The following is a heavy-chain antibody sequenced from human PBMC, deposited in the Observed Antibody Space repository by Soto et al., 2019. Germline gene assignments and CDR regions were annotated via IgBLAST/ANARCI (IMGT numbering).Heavy chain of an antibody. V-gene: IGHV1-46*01. CDR3: LTKHSSYDMDD. D-gene: IGHD6-13*01. CDR2: ITPSGRSS. Sequence: ASVEVSCKASGYTFTTYYMHWMRQAPGQGLERMGVITPSGRSSTYAQKFQARVTVTRHTSTSTAYMELCSLRSKDMTEYYCLTKHSSYDMDDWGQGNTVTVS. J-gene: IGHJ6*02. CDR1: GYTFTTYY.